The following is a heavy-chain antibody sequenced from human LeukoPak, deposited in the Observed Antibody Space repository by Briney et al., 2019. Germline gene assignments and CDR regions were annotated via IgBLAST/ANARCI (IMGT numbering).Heavy chain of an antibody. D-gene: IGHD2/OR15-2a*01. Sequence: PSETLSLTCTVSGGSISNYYWSWIRQPPGKGLEWIGYISHSGSTNYSPSLKSRVTISLDTSKNQFSLKLSSVTAADTAVYYCAGHHPRNTVDFWGQGTLVTVSS. CDR3: AGHHPRNTVDF. J-gene: IGHJ4*02. V-gene: IGHV4-59*08. CDR2: ISHSGST. CDR1: GGSISNYY.